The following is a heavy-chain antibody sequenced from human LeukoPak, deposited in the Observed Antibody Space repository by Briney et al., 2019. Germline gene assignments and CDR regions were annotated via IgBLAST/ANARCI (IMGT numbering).Heavy chain of an antibody. CDR1: GGSFSGYY. Sequence: PSETLSLTCAVYGGSFSGYYWSWIRQPPGKGLEWIGEINHSGSTNYNPSLKSRVTISVDTSKNQFSLKLSSVTAADTAVYYCARVGGYSSGWYGRGYYYYYMDVWGKGTTVTVSS. V-gene: IGHV4-34*01. D-gene: IGHD6-19*01. CDR2: INHSGST. CDR3: ARVGGYSSGWYGRGYYYYYMDV. J-gene: IGHJ6*03.